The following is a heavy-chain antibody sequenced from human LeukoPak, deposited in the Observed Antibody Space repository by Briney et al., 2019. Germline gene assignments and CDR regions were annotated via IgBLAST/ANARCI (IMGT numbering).Heavy chain of an antibody. Sequence: SETLSLTCTVSGGSISSYYWSWIRQPPGKGLEWIGYIYYSGSTNYNPSLKSRVTISVDTSKNQFSLKLSSVTAADTAVYYCARDPRVGAPYYYYGMDVWGQGTTVTVSS. J-gene: IGHJ6*02. CDR3: ARDPRVGAPYYYYGMDV. CDR2: IYYSGST. D-gene: IGHD1-26*01. CDR1: GGSISSYY. V-gene: IGHV4-59*01.